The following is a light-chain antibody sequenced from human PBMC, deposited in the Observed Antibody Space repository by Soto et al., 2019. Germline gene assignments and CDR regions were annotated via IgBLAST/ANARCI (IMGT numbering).Light chain of an antibody. CDR3: SSYTSSSTRV. V-gene: IGLV2-14*01. CDR2: EVS. CDR1: SSDVGGYNY. Sequence: QSALTQPASVSGSPGQSITISCTGTSSDVGGYNYVSWYQQHPGKAPKLMIYEVSNRPSGVSNPFSGSKSGNTASLTISGLQAEGEADYSCSSYTSSSTRVFGGGTKLTVL. J-gene: IGLJ3*02.